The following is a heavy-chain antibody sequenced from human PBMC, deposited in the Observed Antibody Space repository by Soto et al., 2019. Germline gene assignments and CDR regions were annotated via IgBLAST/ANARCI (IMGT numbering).Heavy chain of an antibody. D-gene: IGHD5-12*01. CDR2: IYTSGST. Sequence: SETLSLTCTVSGGSISSYYWSWIRQPAGKGLEWIGRIYTSGSTNYNPSLKSRVTMSVDTSKNQFSLKLSSVTAADTAVYYCARDQFVGIVATIEAYYYGMDVWGQRTTVTVSS. CDR3: ARDQFVGIVATIEAYYYGMDV. CDR1: GGSISSYY. J-gene: IGHJ6*02. V-gene: IGHV4-4*07.